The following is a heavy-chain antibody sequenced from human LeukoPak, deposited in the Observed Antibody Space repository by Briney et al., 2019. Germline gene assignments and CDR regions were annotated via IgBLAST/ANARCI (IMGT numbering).Heavy chain of an antibody. CDR1: GGTISTYF. J-gene: IGHJ4*02. Sequence: VASVKVSCKARGGTISTYFMTWVRQAPGQGLEWMGGIIPIFGTANYAQKFQGRVTITADKSTSTAYMELSSLRSEDTAVYYCAMGVGAPEDLAVAADFDYWGQGTLATVSS. CDR2: IIPIFGTA. V-gene: IGHV1-69*06. CDR3: AMGVGAPEDLAVAADFDY. D-gene: IGHD6-19*01.